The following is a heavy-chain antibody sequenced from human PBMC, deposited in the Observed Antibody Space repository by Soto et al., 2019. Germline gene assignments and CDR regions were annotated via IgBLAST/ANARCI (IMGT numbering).Heavy chain of an antibody. D-gene: IGHD1-26*01. V-gene: IGHV4-31*03. CDR3: ARDHEVEYFDY. Sequence: SQMMSVPFTVSGGYISSLGDYWSLISQHPGKGLEWIGYIYYSGSTHYNPSLKSRVTISVDTSKNQFSLKLSSVTAADTAVYYCARDHEVEYFDYWVQGTLVTVFS. CDR2: IYYSGST. CDR1: GGYISSLGDY. J-gene: IGHJ4*02.